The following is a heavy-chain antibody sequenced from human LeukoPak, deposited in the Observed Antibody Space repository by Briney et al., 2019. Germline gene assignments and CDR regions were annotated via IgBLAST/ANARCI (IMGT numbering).Heavy chain of an antibody. CDR1: GGSFSDYY. Sequence: SETLSLTCAVYGGSFSDYYWSWIRQPPGKGLEWIGEINHSGSTNYNPSLKSRVTISVDTSKNQFSLKLSSVTAADTAVYYCARQYCSSTSCSFDYWGQGTLVTVSS. V-gene: IGHV4-34*01. D-gene: IGHD2-2*01. CDR3: ARQYCSSTSCSFDY. CDR2: INHSGST. J-gene: IGHJ4*02.